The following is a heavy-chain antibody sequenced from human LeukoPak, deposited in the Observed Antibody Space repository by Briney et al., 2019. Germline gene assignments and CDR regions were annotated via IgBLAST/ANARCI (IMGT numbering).Heavy chain of an antibody. D-gene: IGHD6-6*01. CDR3: ARDDSSSYYYFDY. J-gene: IGHJ4*02. V-gene: IGHV1-69*04. CDR2: IIPILGIA. Sequence: SVKVSCKASGGTFSSYTISWVRQAPGQGLEWMGRIIPILGIANYAQKFRGRVTITADKSTSTAYMELSSLRSEDTAVYYCARDDSSSYYYFDYWGQGTLVTVSS. CDR1: GGTFSSYT.